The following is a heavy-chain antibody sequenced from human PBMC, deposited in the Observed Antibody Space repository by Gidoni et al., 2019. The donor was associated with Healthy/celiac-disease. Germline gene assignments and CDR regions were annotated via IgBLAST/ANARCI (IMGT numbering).Heavy chain of an antibody. CDR2: ISGSGGST. CDR1: GFTFSSYA. D-gene: IGHD6-19*01. J-gene: IGHJ4*02. Sequence: EVQLLESGGGLVQPGGSLRLSCAASGFTFSSYAMSWVRQAPGKGLGWVSAISGSGGSTYYADSVKGRFTISRDNSKNTLYLQMNSLRAEDTAVYYCAKLLWGHIAVAGTHYWGQGTLVTVSS. V-gene: IGHV3-23*01. CDR3: AKLLWGHIAVAGTHY.